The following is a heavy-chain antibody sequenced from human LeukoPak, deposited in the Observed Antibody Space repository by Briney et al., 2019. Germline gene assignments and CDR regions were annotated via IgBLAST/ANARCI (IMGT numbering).Heavy chain of an antibody. Sequence: PGGSLRLSCAASGFTVSSNYMSWVRQAPGKGLEWVSSIGSSSSSIYYAHSVKGRFTISRDNAKNSVYLQMNSLRAEDTAVYYCTRETNEAFDIWGQGTMVTVSS. CDR3: TRETNEAFDI. D-gene: IGHD1-1*01. J-gene: IGHJ3*02. CDR2: IGSSSSSI. V-gene: IGHV3-21*01. CDR1: GFTVSSNY.